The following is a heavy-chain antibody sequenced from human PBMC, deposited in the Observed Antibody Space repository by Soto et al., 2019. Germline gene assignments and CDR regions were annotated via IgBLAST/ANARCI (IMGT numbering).Heavy chain of an antibody. CDR1: GGTFSSYA. CDR2: IIPIFGTA. J-gene: IGHJ4*02. V-gene: IGHV1-69*01. Sequence: QVQLVQSGAEVKKPGSSVKVSCKASGGTFSSYAISWVRQAPGQGLEWMGGIIPIFGTANYAQKFQGRVTITEDESTSTAYMELSSLRSEDTAVYYCSRSRGRGPRGLDAVFGYWGQGTLVTVFS. CDR3: SRSRGRGPRGLDAVFGY. D-gene: IGHD3-16*01.